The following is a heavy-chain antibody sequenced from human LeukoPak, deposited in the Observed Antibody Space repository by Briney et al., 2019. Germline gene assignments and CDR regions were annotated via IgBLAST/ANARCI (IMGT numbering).Heavy chain of an antibody. Sequence: GGSLRLSCAASGFTFSSTWMSWVRQAPGKGLEWVANINQDGSEKNYVDSVKGRFTISRDNAKNSLYLQINSLRVEDTAVYYCARDVVAGHFDYWGQGTLVTVSS. CDR1: GFTFSSTW. D-gene: IGHD6-19*01. CDR3: ARDVVAGHFDY. CDR2: INQDGSEK. V-gene: IGHV3-7*01. J-gene: IGHJ4*02.